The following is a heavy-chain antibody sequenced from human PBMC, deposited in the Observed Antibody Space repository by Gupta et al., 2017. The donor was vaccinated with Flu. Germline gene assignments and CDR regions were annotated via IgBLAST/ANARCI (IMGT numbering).Heavy chain of an antibody. CDR1: GYNFTTYW. D-gene: IGHD3-10*01. Sequence: VQLVQSGAELKKPGESLRISSKTSGYNFTTYWTSWVRQMPGKGLEWMGRIDPSDSYTTYSPSFQGHVTISADKSIDIAYLQWSSLEASDTAMYYCARALVVRGVIYRAHNWFDPWGQGTLVTVSS. CDR3: ARALVVRGVIYRAHNWFDP. V-gene: IGHV5-10-1*01. J-gene: IGHJ5*02. CDR2: IDPSDSYT.